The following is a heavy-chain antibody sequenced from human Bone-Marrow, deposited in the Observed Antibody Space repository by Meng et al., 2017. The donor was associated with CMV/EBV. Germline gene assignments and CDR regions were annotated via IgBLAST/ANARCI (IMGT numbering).Heavy chain of an antibody. CDR1: GGSTSSYY. CDR3: ARSPHYYYDSSTNWFDP. J-gene: IGHJ5*02. D-gene: IGHD3-22*01. V-gene: IGHV4-59*01. Sequence: GSLRLSCTVSGGSTSSYYWSWIRQPPGKGLEWIGYIYYSGSTNYNPSLKSRVTISVDTSKNQFSLKLSSVTAADTAVYYCARSPHYYYDSSTNWFDPWGQGTLVTVSS. CDR2: IYYSGST.